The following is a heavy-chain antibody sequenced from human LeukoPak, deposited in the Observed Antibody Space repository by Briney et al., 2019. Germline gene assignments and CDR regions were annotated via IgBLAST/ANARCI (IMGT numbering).Heavy chain of an antibody. J-gene: IGHJ4*02. D-gene: IGHD3-16*02. CDR3: ARGMITFGGVIAQPFDY. Sequence: PGGSLRLSCAASGFTFSSYGMHWVRQAPGKGLEWVAFIRYDGSNKYYADSVKGRFTISRDNSKNTLYLQMNSLRAEDTAVYYCARGMITFGGVIAQPFDYWGQGTLVTVSS. CDR1: GFTFSSYG. V-gene: IGHV3-30*02. CDR2: IRYDGSNK.